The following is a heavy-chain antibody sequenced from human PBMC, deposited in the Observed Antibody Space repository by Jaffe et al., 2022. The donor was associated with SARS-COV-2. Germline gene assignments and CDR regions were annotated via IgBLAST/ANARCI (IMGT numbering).Heavy chain of an antibody. CDR2: IYYSGST. Sequence: QLQLQESGPGLVKPSETLSLTCAVSGDSISRSSYYWGWIRQPPGKGLEWIGSIYYSGSTYYNPSLKSRVTVSVDTSKNQFSLKLSSVTAADTAVYYCARTLGTYVWGSQGFWGQGTLVTVSS. J-gene: IGHJ4*02. CDR1: GDSISRSSYY. D-gene: IGHD3-16*01. V-gene: IGHV4-39*01. CDR3: ARTLGTYVWGSQGF.